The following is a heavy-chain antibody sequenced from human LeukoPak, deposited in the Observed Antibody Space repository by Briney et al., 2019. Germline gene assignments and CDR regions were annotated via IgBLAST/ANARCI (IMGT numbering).Heavy chain of an antibody. V-gene: IGHV4-30-2*01. CDR3: ARAHGGAEAYYYMDV. J-gene: IGHJ6*03. CDR2: IYHSGST. Sequence: SQTLSLTCTVSGGSISSGGYYWSWIRQPPGKGLEWIGYIYHSGSTYYNPSLKSRVTISVDRSKNQFSLKLSSVTAADTAVYYCARAHGGAEAYYYMDVWGKGTTVTVSS. CDR1: GGSISSGGYY.